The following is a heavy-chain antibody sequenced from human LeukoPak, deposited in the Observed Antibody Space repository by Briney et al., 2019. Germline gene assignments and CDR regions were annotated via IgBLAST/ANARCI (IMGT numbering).Heavy chain of an antibody. CDR2: INGDGSST. V-gene: IGHV3-74*01. D-gene: IGHD3-22*01. Sequence: GGSLRLSCAASGFTFRSYWMDWVRQAPGRGLVWISRINGDGSSTTYADSVKGRFTISRDNVKNSLYLQMNSLRDEDTAVYYCARDSDYYDSSGYAYWGQGTLVTVYS. CDR1: GFTFRSYW. CDR3: ARDSDYYDSSGYAY. J-gene: IGHJ4*02.